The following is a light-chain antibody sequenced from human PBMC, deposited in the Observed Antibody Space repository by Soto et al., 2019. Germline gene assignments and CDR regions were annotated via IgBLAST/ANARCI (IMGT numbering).Light chain of an antibody. J-gene: IGKJ5*01. Sequence: DIPMTQSPSTLSASVGDRVTITCRASQSISSWLAWYQQKPGKAPKLLIYDASRLESGVPSRFSGSGSGTDFTLTISSLQPEDFATYYCLQYKISPITFGQGTRLEIK. V-gene: IGKV1-5*01. CDR1: QSISSW. CDR2: DAS. CDR3: LQYKISPIT.